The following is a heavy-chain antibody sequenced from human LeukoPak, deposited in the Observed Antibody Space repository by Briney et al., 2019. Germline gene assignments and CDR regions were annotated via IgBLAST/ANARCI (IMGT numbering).Heavy chain of an antibody. V-gene: IGHV3-23*01. CDR1: GFTFSKYG. CDR3: AKEARITGPTQFDY. Sequence: GGSLRLSCAASGFTFSKYGMSWVRQAPGKGLEWVSGISGSGGSTYYADSVKGRFTISKDNSENTLYLQMNSLRAEDTAVYYCAKEARITGPTQFDYWGQGTLVTVSS. D-gene: IGHD1-14*01. J-gene: IGHJ4*02. CDR2: ISGSGGST.